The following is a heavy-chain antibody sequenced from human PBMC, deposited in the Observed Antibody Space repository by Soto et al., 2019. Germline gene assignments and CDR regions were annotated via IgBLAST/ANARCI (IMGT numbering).Heavy chain of an antibody. J-gene: IGHJ6*03. D-gene: IGHD4-17*01. CDR2: ISGSGGST. V-gene: IGHV3-23*01. CDR3: AKDLDYGDFYYYYMDV. CDR1: GFTFSSYA. Sequence: GGSLRLSCAASGFTFSSYAMSWVRQAPGKGLEWVSAISGSGGSTYYADSVKGRFTISRDNSKNTLYLQMNSLRAEDTAVYYCAKDLDYGDFYYYYMDVWGKGTTVTVSS.